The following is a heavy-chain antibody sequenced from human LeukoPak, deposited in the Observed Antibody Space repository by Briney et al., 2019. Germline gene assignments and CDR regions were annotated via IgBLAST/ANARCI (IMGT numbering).Heavy chain of an antibody. CDR3: ARAHYYDSSGYSPPYYYYYMDV. Sequence: KPSETLSLTCTVSGGSISSYYWSWIRQPPGKGLEWIGYIYYSGSTNYNPSLKSRVTISVDTSKNQFSLKLSSVTAADTAVYYCARAHYYDSSGYSPPYYYYYMDVWGKGTTVTVSS. D-gene: IGHD3-22*01. J-gene: IGHJ6*03. CDR2: IYYSGST. CDR1: GGSISSYY. V-gene: IGHV4-59*01.